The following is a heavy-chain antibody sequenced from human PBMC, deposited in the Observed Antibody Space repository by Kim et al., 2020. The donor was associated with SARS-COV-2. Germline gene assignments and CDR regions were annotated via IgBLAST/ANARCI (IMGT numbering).Heavy chain of an antibody. CDR3: AKDAAGAFDI. J-gene: IGHJ3*02. Sequence: GGSLRLSCAASGFTFSSYGMHWVRQAPGKGLEWVAVISYDGSNKYYADSVKGRFTISRDNSKNTLYLQMNSLRAEDTAVYYCAKDAAGAFDIWGQGTMVTVSS. CDR2: ISYDGSNK. V-gene: IGHV3-30*18. CDR1: GFTFSSYG.